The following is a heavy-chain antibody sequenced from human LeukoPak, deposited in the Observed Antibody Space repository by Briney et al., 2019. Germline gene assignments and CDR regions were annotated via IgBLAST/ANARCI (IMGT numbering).Heavy chain of an antibody. CDR2: MXXXIGNT. Sequence: WMXXXIGNTGYSQKLKGRVTINRNRSISKAYMEMSSLRYEEAAVYYCARGILRFLEWLTNLHYFDYWGQGTLVTVSS. V-gene: IGHV1-8*03. D-gene: IGHD3-3*01. CDR3: ARGILRFLEWLTNLHYFDY. J-gene: IGHJ4*02.